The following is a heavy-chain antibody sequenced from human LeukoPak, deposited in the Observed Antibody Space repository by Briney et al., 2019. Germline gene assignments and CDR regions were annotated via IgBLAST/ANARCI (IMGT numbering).Heavy chain of an antibody. CDR3: AREGYYYDSSGYYYVAFDY. J-gene: IGHJ4*02. V-gene: IGHV4-4*07. CDR1: GGSISSYY. Sequence: SETLSLTCTVSGGSISSYYWSWIRQPAGKGLEWIGRIYTSGSANYNPSLKSRVTMSVDTSRNQFSLKLSSVTAADTAVYYCAREGYYYDSSGYYYVAFDYWGQGTLVTVSS. CDR2: IYTSGSA. D-gene: IGHD3-22*01.